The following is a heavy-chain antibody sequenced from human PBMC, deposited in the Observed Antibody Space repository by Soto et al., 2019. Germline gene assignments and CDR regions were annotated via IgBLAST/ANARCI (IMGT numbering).Heavy chain of an antibody. V-gene: IGHV3-23*01. CDR1: GFTFSSYA. J-gene: IGHJ5*02. CDR3: AKDLWSRDIWFGELRPPNWFDP. D-gene: IGHD3-10*01. Sequence: GGSLRLSCAASGFTFSSYAMSWVRQAPGKGLEWVSAISGSGGSTYYADSVKGRFTISRDNSKNTLYLQMNSLRAEDTAVYYCAKDLWSRDIWFGELRPPNWFDPWGQGTLVTVSS. CDR2: ISGSGGST.